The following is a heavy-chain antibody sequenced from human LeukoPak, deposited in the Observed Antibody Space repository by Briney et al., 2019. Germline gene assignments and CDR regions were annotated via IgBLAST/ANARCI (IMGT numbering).Heavy chain of an antibody. V-gene: IGHV1-69*13. D-gene: IGHD5-18*01. J-gene: IGHJ4*02. CDR2: IIPIFGTA. CDR3: ARSGAMDSYGMN. CDR1: GYTFTGYY. Sequence: SVKVSCKASGYTFTGYYMHWVRQAPGQGLEWMGGIIPIFGTANYAQKFQGRVTITADESTSTAYMELSSLRSEDTAVYYCARSGAMDSYGMNWGQGTLVTVSS.